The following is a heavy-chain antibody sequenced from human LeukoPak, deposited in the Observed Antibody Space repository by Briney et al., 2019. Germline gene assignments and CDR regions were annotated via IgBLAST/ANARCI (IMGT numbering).Heavy chain of an antibody. CDR2: ISSSSSYI. V-gene: IGHV3-21*04. D-gene: IGHD2-15*01. CDR1: GFTFSSYS. J-gene: IGHJ4*02. Sequence: GGSLRLSCAASGFTFSSYSMNWVRQAPGKGLEWVSSISSSSSYIYYADSVKGRFTISRDNAKNSLYLQMNSLRAEDTAVYYCARELDYCSGGCCYGYWGQGNLVTVSS. CDR3: ARELDYCSGGCCYGY.